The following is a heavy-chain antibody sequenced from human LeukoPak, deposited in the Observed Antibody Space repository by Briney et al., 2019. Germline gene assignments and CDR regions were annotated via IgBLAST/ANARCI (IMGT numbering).Heavy chain of an antibody. CDR3: VGRVEYGPGRYVY. CDR2: ISSSSRYI. V-gene: IGHV3-21*01. D-gene: IGHD3-10*01. J-gene: IGHJ4*02. Sequence: GGSLRLSCAASGFTFSSYAMHWVRQAPGKGLEWVSSISSSSRYIYYADSVKGRFTISRDNARNSLYLQMNSLRAEDTAVYYCVGRVEYGPGRYVYWGQGTLVTVSS. CDR1: GFTFSSYA.